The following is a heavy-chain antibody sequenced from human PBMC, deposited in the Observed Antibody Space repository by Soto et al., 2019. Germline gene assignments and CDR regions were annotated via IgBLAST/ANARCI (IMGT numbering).Heavy chain of an antibody. CDR1: GFSLSTGGMC. J-gene: IGHJ6*02. D-gene: IGHD3-10*01. CDR3: ARIITMVRGVISDYYYYGMDV. V-gene: IGHV2-70*01. Sequence: ESGPTLVNPTQTLTLTCTFSGFSLSTGGMCVSWIRQPPGKALEWLALIDWDDDKYYSTSLKTRLTISKDTSKNQVVLTMTNMDPVDTATYYCARIITMVRGVISDYYYYGMDVWGQGTTVTVSS. CDR2: IDWDDDK.